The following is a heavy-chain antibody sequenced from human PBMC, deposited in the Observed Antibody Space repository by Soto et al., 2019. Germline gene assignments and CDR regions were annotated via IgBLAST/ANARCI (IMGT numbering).Heavy chain of an antibody. CDR2: ISYDGSNK. V-gene: IGHV3-30*18. J-gene: IGHJ2*01. D-gene: IGHD2-15*01. CDR3: AKVRYCSGGSCYGSWYFDL. CDR1: GFTFSSYG. Sequence: QVQLVESGGGVVQPGRSLRLYCAASGFTFSSYGMHWVRQAPGKGLEWVAVISYDGSNKYYADSVKGRFTISRDNSKNTLYLQMNSLRAEDTAVYYCAKVRYCSGGSCYGSWYFDLWGRGTLVTVSS.